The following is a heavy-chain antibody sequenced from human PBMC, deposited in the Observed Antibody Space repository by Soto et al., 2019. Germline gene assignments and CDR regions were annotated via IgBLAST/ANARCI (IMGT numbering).Heavy chain of an antibody. D-gene: IGHD4-17*01. CDR1: GGSISSGGYY. CDR3: ARDKNDYGDYVSPYYYGMDV. V-gene: IGHV4-31*03. Sequence: SETLSLTCTVFGGSISSGGYYWSWIRQHPXKGLEWIGYIYYSGSTYYNPSLKSRVTISVDTSKNQFSLKLSSVTAADTAVYYCARDKNDYGDYVSPYYYGMDVWGQGTTVTVSS. J-gene: IGHJ6*02. CDR2: IYYSGST.